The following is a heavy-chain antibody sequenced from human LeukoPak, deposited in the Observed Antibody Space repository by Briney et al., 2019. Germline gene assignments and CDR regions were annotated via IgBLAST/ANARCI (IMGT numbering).Heavy chain of an antibody. CDR2: IYHSGST. J-gene: IGHJ6*04. Sequence: SETLSLTCTVSGGSISSYYWSWIRQPPGKGLEWIGYIYHSGSTNYNPSLKSRVTISVDTSKNQFSLKLSSVTAADTAVYYCARDGESDCGGDCYGYYYYGMDVWGKGTTVTVSS. D-gene: IGHD2-21*02. V-gene: IGHV4-59*01. CDR3: ARDGESDCGGDCYGYYYYGMDV. CDR1: GGSISSYY.